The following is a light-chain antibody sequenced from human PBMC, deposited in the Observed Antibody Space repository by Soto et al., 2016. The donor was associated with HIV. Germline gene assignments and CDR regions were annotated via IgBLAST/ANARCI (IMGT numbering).Light chain of an antibody. J-gene: IGLJ2*01. CDR1: SLRGYY. CDR2: GKN. CDR3: NSRDSTTNHLV. V-gene: IGLV3-19*01. Sequence: SSKLTQDPAVSVALGQTVRITCQGDSLRGYYASWYQQKPGQAPLLVIYGKNNRPSGIPDRISGSSSGDTASLTITGTQAGDEADYYCNSRDSTTNHLVFGGGTRLTVL.